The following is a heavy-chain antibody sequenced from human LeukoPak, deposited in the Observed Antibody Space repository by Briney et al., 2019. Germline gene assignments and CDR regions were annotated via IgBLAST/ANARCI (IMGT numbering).Heavy chain of an antibody. CDR3: ARGWLAETTVVTPYNY. CDR1: GGTFSSTT. CDR2: ITPIFRTP. J-gene: IGHJ4*02. D-gene: IGHD2-21*02. Sequence: SVKVSCKASGGTFSSTTINWVRQAPGQGLEWMGGITPIFRTPNYAQKFQGRVTITAVESMSTAYMELSSLRSQDTAVYYCARGWLAETTVVTPYNYWGQGTLVTVSS. V-gene: IGHV1-69*13.